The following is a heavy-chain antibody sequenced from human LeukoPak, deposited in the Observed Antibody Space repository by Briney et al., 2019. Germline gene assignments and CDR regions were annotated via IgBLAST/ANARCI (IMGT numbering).Heavy chain of an antibody. J-gene: IGHJ4*02. V-gene: IGHV3-15*07. CDR3: TTGGSVITVTRSYDF. Sequence: GRSLRLSCAASGFTFSNYAMHWVRQAPGKGLEWVGRIKSKADGETTDYAAPVQGRFIVSRDDSTATLYLQMNSLQTEDTAVYYCTTGGSVITVTRSYDFWGQGTLVTVSS. D-gene: IGHD4-17*01. CDR2: IKSKADGETT. CDR1: GFTFSNYA.